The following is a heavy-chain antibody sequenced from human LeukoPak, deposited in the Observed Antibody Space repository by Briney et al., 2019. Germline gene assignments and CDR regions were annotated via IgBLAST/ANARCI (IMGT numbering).Heavy chain of an antibody. CDR2: MNPNSGNT. J-gene: IGHJ6*03. D-gene: IGHD3-10*01. CDR3: ARGGSGSGSYVVGYYYYYMDV. V-gene: IGHV1-8*01. CDR1: GYTFTSYD. Sequence: GASVKVSCKASGYTFTSYDINWVRQATGQGLEWMGWMNPNSGNTGYAQKFQGRVTMTRNTSISTAYMELSSLRSEDTAVYYCARGGSGSGSYVVGYYYYYMDVWGKGTTVTISS.